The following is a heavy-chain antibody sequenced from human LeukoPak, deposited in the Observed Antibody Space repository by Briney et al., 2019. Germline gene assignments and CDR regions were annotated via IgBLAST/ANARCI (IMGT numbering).Heavy chain of an antibody. V-gene: IGHV3-74*01. J-gene: IGHJ3*02. Sequence: GESLRLSCAASGFDFSSYWMHWVRQAPGKGLVWVSRISSDGSSTSYADSVKGRFTISRDNAKNTMYLQMNSLRAEDTAVYYCASWRYSGYCSSTDCYHGFDIWGQGTMVTVSS. CDR2: ISSDGSST. D-gene: IGHD2-2*03. CDR3: ASWRYSGYCSSTDCYHGFDI. CDR1: GFDFSSYW.